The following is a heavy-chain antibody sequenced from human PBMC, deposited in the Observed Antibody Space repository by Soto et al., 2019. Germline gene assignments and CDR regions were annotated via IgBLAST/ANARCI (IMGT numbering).Heavy chain of an antibody. V-gene: IGHV1-2*02. CDR3: ARDGDSSSPFDI. CDR2: INPNSGGT. D-gene: IGHD6-6*01. Sequence: QVQLVQSGAEVKKPGASVKVSCKASGYTFTGNYMHWVRQAPGQGLEWMGWINPNSGGTNYAQKFQGRVTVTRDTSISTAYMEXXXXXXXXTAVYYCARDGDSSSPFDIXGQGTXX. J-gene: IGHJ3*02. CDR1: GYTFTGNY.